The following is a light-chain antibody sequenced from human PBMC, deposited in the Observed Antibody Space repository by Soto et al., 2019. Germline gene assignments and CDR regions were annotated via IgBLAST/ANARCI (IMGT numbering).Light chain of an antibody. CDR3: QQYNIWPQWT. CDR2: GAS. CDR1: QSVSTN. V-gene: IGKV3-15*01. Sequence: EIVMTQSPATLSVSLGERATLSCRASQSVSTNLAWYQQKPGQAPRLLIYGASTRATGIPARFSAIESGTEFTHTSTRLQSENVAVYYCQQYNIWPQWTFGQGTKVEIK. J-gene: IGKJ1*01.